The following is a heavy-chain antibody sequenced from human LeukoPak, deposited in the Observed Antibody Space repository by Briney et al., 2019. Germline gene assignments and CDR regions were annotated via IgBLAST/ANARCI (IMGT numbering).Heavy chain of an antibody. CDR1: GGTFSSYA. CDR2: IIPIFGTA. Sequence: SVKVSCKASGGTFSSYAISWVRQAPGQGLEWMGGIIPIFGTANYAQKFQGRVTITADESTSTAYMELSSLRSEDTAVYYCARDPSDGTGYYYYYFDLWGRGTLVTVSS. D-gene: IGHD3/OR15-3a*01. CDR3: ARDPSDGTGYYYYYFDL. J-gene: IGHJ2*01. V-gene: IGHV1-69*13.